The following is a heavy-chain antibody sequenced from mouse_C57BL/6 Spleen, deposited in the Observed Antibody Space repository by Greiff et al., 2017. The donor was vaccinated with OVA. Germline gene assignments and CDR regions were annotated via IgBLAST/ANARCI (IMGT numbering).Heavy chain of an antibody. CDR3: ARDRGFYYDYGEGYFDY. J-gene: IGHJ2*01. D-gene: IGHD2-4*01. CDR2: ISYDGSN. V-gene: IGHV3-6*01. CDR1: GYSITSGYY. Sequence: EVHLVESGPGLVKPSQSLSLTCSVTGYSITSGYYWNWIRQFPGNKLEWMGYISYDGSNNYNPSLKNRISITRDTSKNQFFLKLNSVTTEDTATYYCARDRGFYYDYGEGYFDYWGQGTTLTVSS.